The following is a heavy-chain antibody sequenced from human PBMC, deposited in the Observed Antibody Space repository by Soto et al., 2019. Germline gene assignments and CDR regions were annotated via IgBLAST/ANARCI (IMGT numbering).Heavy chain of an antibody. J-gene: IGHJ4*02. CDR3: ARQNRPSGYDLSYFDY. CDR1: GGCISSGGYY. Sequence: KSSETVSLTCTVSGGCISSGGYYWSWSRQHPGKGLEWIGYIYYSGSTYYNPSLKSRVTISVDTSKNQFSLKLSSVTAADTAVYYCARQNRPSGYDLSYFDYWGQGTLVTVSS. V-gene: IGHV4-31*03. D-gene: IGHD5-12*01. CDR2: IYYSGST.